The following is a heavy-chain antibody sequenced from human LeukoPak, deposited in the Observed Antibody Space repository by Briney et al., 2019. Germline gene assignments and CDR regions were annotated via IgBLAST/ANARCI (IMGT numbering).Heavy chain of an antibody. V-gene: IGHV1-69*01. D-gene: IGHD4-23*01. Sequence: GASVNVSCKASGGTFSIYAISWVRQAPGQGLEWMGGIIPIFGTANYAQKFQGRVTITADESTSTAYMELSSLRSEDTAVYYCARGWLAETTVVTPYNYWGQGTLVTVSS. J-gene: IGHJ4*02. CDR3: ARGWLAETTVVTPYNY. CDR1: GGTFSIYA. CDR2: IIPIFGTA.